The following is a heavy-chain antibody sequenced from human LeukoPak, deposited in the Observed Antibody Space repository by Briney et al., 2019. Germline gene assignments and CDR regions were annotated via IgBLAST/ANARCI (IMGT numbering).Heavy chain of an antibody. D-gene: IGHD2-8*02. J-gene: IGHJ4*01. V-gene: IGHV4-59*08. CDR1: GGSINNFD. Sequence: SETLSLTCTGSGGSINNFDWSWIRQSPGKGREGIGYVHSSGRTDYNPSLRSRVSMSADTSTRQLSLRLPSVTASDTAVYFCPRHDEECPGEYCFLLSFDYWGPGSLVTVSS. CDR2: VHSSGRT. CDR3: PRHDEECPGEYCFLLSFDY.